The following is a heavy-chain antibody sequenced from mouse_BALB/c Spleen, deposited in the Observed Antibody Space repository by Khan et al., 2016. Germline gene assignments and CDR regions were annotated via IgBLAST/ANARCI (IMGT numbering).Heavy chain of an antibody. CDR1: GYSITSDYA. J-gene: IGHJ2*01. Sequence: EVQLQESGPGLVKPSQSLSLTCTVTGYSITSDYAWNWLRQFPGNKLEWMGYISYSGSTSYNPSLKSRISITRDTSKNQCFLQVNSVTTEDTATEYCASSVDFDYWGQGTTLTVSS. CDR2: ISYSGST. CDR3: ASSVDFDY. D-gene: IGHD6-1*01. V-gene: IGHV3-2*02.